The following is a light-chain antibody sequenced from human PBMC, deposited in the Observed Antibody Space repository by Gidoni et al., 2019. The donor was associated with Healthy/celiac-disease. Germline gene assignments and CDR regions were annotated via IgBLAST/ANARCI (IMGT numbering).Light chain of an antibody. V-gene: IGKV2-28*01. CDR3: MQDLQTLIT. Sequence: DLVMTQSPLSLPVTPGEPASISCRSSKSLLHSNGSNYLDWYLQKPGQSPQLLIYLGSNRASGVPERFSGSGSGTDFTLKISRVEAEDVGVYYCMQDLQTLITLGQXTRLEIK. CDR1: KSLLHSNGSNY. CDR2: LGS. J-gene: IGKJ5*01.